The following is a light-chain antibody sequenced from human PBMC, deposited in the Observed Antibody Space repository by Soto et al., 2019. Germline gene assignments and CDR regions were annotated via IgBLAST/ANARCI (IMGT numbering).Light chain of an antibody. CDR3: QQYGSSPGT. J-gene: IGKJ1*01. Sequence: EIVFTQSPGTLSFSLGERATLSCRASQSVSSSYLAWFQQKPGQAPRLLIYGASSRATGIPDRFSGSGSGTDFTLTISRLEPEDFAVYYCQQYGSSPGTFGQGTKVDI. V-gene: IGKV3-20*01. CDR1: QSVSSSY. CDR2: GAS.